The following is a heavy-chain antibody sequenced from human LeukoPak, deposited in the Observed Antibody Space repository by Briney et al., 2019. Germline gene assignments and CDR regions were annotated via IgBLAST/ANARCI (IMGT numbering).Heavy chain of an antibody. V-gene: IGHV4-38-2*02. CDR2: IHHSGST. CDR3: ARDSWPEVVRFDY. CDR1: SYSISSGYY. Sequence: SETLSLTCTVSSYSISSGYYWGWIRQPPGKGLEWIGSIHHSGSTDYNPSLKSRVTISVDTSKNQFSLKLSSVTASDTAGYYCARDSWPEVVRFDYWGQGTLVNVSS. D-gene: IGHD1-14*01. J-gene: IGHJ4*02.